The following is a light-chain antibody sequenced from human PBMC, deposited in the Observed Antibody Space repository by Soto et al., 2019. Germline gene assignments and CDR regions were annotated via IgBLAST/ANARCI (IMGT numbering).Light chain of an antibody. CDR1: QDIRHN. J-gene: IGKJ1*01. CDR3: QHYYNVPPT. CDR2: DTS. V-gene: IGKV1-33*01. Sequence: DIQMTQSPASLSASGGDRVTITCLASQDIRHNLNWYQHKLGQAPKLLIYDTSNLEAGVPSRFSGSGSGTHFTFTISSLQPEDTATYYCQHYYNVPPTFGHGTKVEIK.